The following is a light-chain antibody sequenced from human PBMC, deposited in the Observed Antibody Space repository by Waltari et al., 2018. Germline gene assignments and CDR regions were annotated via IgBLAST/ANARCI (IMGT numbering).Light chain of an antibody. CDR2: DAS. CDR3: QQRSVWPPT. V-gene: IGKV3-11*01. J-gene: IGKJ2*01. Sequence: ETVLPQSPATLSVSPGEGATLPCRVSQSVGRSLAWIQQKPGQAPRLVIYDASFRATGIPTRFSGSGSGTDFTLTISSLEAEDFAIYYCQQRSVWPPTFGRGTKLEI. CDR1: QSVGRS.